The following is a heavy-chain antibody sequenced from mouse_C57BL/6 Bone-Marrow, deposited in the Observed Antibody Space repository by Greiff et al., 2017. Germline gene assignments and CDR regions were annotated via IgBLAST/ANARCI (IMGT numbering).Heavy chain of an antibody. V-gene: IGHV1-55*01. CDR3: ARWVAFYYGNYVGAMDY. Sequence: QVQLQQPGAELVKPGASVKMSCKASGYTFTRYWITWVKQRPGQGLEWIGDIYPGSGSTNYNEKFKSKANLTVDTSSSTAYMQLSSLTSEDSAVYYCARWVAFYYGNYVGAMDYWGQGTSVTVSS. CDR1: GYTFTRYW. J-gene: IGHJ4*01. D-gene: IGHD2-1*01. CDR2: IYPGSGST.